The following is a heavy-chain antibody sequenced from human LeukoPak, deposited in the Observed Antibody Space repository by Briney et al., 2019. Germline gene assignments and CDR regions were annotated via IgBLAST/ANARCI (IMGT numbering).Heavy chain of an antibody. CDR1: GGSISSYY. CDR3: ARPVYDSSGLGEFDP. J-gene: IGHJ5*02. Sequence: PSETLSLTCTVSGGSISSYYWSWTRQPPGKGLEWIGYIYTSGSTNYNPSLKSRVTISVDTSKNQFSLKLSSVTAADTAVYYCARPVYDSSGLGEFDPWGQGTLATVSS. CDR2: IYTSGST. V-gene: IGHV4-4*09. D-gene: IGHD3-22*01.